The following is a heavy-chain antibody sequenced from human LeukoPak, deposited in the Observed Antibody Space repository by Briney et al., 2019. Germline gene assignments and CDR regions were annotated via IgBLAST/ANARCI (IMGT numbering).Heavy chain of an antibody. CDR1: GGSISSNY. J-gene: IGHJ4*02. Sequence: SETLSLTCTVSGGSISSNYWSWIRQPPGKGLEWIGYIYTSGSTNYNPSLKSRDTISVDTSKNQFSLKLSSVTAADTAVYYCARHGFRSGSYYFDYWGQGTLVTVSS. CDR2: IYTSGST. D-gene: IGHD1-26*01. V-gene: IGHV4-4*09. CDR3: ARHGFRSGSYYFDY.